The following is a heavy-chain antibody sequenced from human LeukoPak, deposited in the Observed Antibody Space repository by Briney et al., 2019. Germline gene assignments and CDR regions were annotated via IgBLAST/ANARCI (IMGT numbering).Heavy chain of an antibody. CDR3: ARAGYYDSSGFYAPDAFDI. V-gene: IGHV3-53*01. Sequence: PGGSLRLSCAASGFTFSSYSMNWVRQAPGKGLEWVSFVYSGGSTYYEDSVKGRFTISRDSSKNTLFLQMNSLRVGDTAVYYCARAGYYDSSGFYAPDAFDIWGQGTVVTVSS. CDR2: VYSGGST. CDR1: GFTFSSYS. D-gene: IGHD3-22*01. J-gene: IGHJ3*02.